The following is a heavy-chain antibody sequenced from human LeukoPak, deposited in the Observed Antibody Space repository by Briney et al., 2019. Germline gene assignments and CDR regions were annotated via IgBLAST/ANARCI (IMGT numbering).Heavy chain of an antibody. CDR1: GGSFSGYY. CDR3: ARVGRSIYYYYYMDV. J-gene: IGHJ6*03. D-gene: IGHD3-10*01. Sequence: SETLSLTCAVYGGSFSGYYWSWIRQPPGRGLEWIGEINHSGSTNYNPSLKSRVTISVDKSKMQFSLNLYSVTAADTAVYYCARVGRSIYYYYYMDVWGKGTTVTVSS. V-gene: IGHV4-34*01. CDR2: INHSGST.